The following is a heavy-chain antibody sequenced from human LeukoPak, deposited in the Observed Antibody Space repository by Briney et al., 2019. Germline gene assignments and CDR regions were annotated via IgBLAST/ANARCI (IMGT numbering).Heavy chain of an antibody. CDR3: ATNFDLVVVTPVKF. V-gene: IGHV3-33*01. CDR2: IWYDGSNK. D-gene: IGHD4-23*01. CDR1: GFTFSSYG. Sequence: PGRSLRLSCAASGFTFSSYGMHWVRQAPGKGLEWVAVIWYDGSNKYYADSVKGRFTISRDNSKNTLYLQMNSLRAEDTAVYYCATNFDLVVVTPVKFWGQGTLVTVSS. J-gene: IGHJ4*02.